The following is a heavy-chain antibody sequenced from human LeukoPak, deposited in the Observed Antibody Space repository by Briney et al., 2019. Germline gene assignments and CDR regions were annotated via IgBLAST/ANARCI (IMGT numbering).Heavy chain of an antibody. CDR3: ARGAIFGVVIIYYGMDV. Sequence: PGRSLRLSCAASGFTFSSYAMHWVRQAPGKGLEWVAVISYDGSNKYYADSVKGRFTISRDNSENTLYLQMNSLRAEDTAVYYCARGAIFGVVIIYYGMDVWGQGTTVTVSS. V-gene: IGHV3-30-3*01. CDR2: ISYDGSNK. D-gene: IGHD3-3*01. J-gene: IGHJ6*02. CDR1: GFTFSSYA.